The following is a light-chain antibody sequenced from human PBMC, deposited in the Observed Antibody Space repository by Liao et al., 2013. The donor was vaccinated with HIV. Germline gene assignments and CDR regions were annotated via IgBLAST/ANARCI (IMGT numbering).Light chain of an antibody. CDR2: YDS. J-gene: IGLJ3*02. V-gene: IGLV3-21*01. CDR1: KIGSKS. CDR3: QAWDSNSWV. Sequence: SYELTQPPSVSVAPGQTARITCGGNKIGSKSVHWYQQRPGQAPLLVIYYDSGRPSGIPERFSGSNSGNTATLSISGTQPMDEADYYCQAWDSNSWVFGGGTELTVL.